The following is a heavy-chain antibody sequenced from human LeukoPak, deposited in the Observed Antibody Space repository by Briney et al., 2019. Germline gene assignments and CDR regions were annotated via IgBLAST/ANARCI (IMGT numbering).Heavy chain of an antibody. CDR3: ARPFAPRRVSGDYDK. J-gene: IGHJ4*02. Sequence: GGSLRLSCAASGFTFNDYAMNWVRQAPGKGLEWVSAVSGSGYSTYYADSVKGRFTISRDNAKNSLYLQMNSLRAEDTAVYYCARPFAPRRVSGDYDKWGQGTLVTVSS. V-gene: IGHV3-23*01. CDR2: VSGSGYST. D-gene: IGHD4-17*01. CDR1: GFTFNDYA.